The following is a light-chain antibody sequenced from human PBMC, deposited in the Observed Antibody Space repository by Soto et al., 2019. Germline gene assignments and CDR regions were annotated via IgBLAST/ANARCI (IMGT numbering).Light chain of an antibody. CDR3: QQYDNWPPLT. J-gene: IGKJ4*01. CDR1: QTVATN. V-gene: IGKV3-15*01. CDR2: GAS. Sequence: EIVMTQSPSTLSVSPGEGATFSCRASQTVATNLAWYQQKPGQAPRLLIYGASTRATGVPARFSGSGSGTEFTLTISTLQSEDFAVYYCQQYDNWPPLTFGGGTKVDIK.